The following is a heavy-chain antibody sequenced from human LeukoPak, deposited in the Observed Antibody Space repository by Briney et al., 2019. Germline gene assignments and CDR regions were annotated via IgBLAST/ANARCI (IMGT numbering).Heavy chain of an antibody. Sequence: PGGSLRLSCAASGFTFSSYAMSWVRQAPGKGLEWVSVIYSGGSTYYADSVKGRFTISRDNSKNTLYLQMNSLRAEDTAVYYCAREDDSVLDYWGQGTLVTVSS. CDR2: IYSGGST. J-gene: IGHJ4*02. CDR1: GFTFSSYA. V-gene: IGHV3-53*01. CDR3: AREDDSVLDY. D-gene: IGHD2-8*01.